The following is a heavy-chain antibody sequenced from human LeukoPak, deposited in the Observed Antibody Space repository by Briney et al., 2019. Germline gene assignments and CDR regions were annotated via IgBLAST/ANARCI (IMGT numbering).Heavy chain of an antibody. J-gene: IGHJ4*02. CDR1: GFTFSSYA. D-gene: IGHD1-1*01. Sequence: GGSLRLSCAASGFTFSSYAMSWVRQAPGKGLVWVSRLNPDGSITSYADSVKGRFTISRDNAKNTLYLQMNSLRAEDTAVYYCARGTASTGLDYWGQGTLGTVSS. CDR3: ARGTASTGLDY. CDR2: LNPDGSIT. V-gene: IGHV3-74*01.